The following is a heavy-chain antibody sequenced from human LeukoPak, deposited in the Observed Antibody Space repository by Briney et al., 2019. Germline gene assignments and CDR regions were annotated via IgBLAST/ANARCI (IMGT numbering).Heavy chain of an antibody. D-gene: IGHD2-2*01. J-gene: IGHJ4*02. CDR3: TTGYATPSHDGY. Sequence: GGSLRLSCAAAGFSFSNSWMNWARQAPGKGLEWIALIKSKANGATTDYAAPVKGRFTISRDDPQNTLSLQMYSLKTEDTGVYFCTTGYATPSHDGYWGQGTLVTVSS. CDR1: GFSFSNSW. CDR2: IKSKANGATT. V-gene: IGHV3-15*01.